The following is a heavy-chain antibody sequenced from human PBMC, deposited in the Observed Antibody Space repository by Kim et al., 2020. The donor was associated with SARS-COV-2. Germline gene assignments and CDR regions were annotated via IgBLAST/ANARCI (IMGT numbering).Heavy chain of an antibody. CDR3: ARGRGILTGYYMNYYGMDV. J-gene: IGHJ6*02. Sequence: RVTISVDTSKNQFSLKLSSVTAADTAVYYCARGRGILTGYYMNYYGMDVWGQGTTVTVSS. V-gene: IGHV4-59*09. D-gene: IGHD3-9*01.